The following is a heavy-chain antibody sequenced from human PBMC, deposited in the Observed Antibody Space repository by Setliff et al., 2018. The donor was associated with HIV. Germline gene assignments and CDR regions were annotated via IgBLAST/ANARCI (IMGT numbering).Heavy chain of an antibody. V-gene: IGHV3-43*01. Sequence: GESLKISCAASGFTFDDYTMHWVRQAPGRRPEWVSLVHWDGGSPYYADSVKGRFTISRDNAKNSLFLQMNSLRSEDTAFYFCAKHWRTESDNSDAFDVWGQGTLVTVSS. CDR3: AKHWRTESDNSDAFDV. J-gene: IGHJ3*01. D-gene: IGHD1-20*01. CDR1: GFTFDDYT. CDR2: VHWDGGSP.